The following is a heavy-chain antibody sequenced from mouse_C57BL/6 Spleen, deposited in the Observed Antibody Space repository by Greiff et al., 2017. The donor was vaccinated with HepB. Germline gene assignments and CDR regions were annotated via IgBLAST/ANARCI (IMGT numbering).Heavy chain of an antibody. Sequence: VQLQQPGTELVKPGASVKLSCKASGYTFTSYWMHWVKQRPGQGLEWIGNINPSNGGTNYNEKFKSKATLTVDKSSSTAYMQLSSLTSEDSAVYYCARFLYDGYPWFAYWGQGTLVTVSA. J-gene: IGHJ3*01. D-gene: IGHD2-3*01. CDR1: GYTFTSYW. CDR2: INPSNGGT. CDR3: ARFLYDGYPWFAY. V-gene: IGHV1-53*01.